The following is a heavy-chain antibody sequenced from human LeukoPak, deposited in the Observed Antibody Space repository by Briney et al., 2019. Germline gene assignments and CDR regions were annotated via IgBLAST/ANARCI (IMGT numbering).Heavy chain of an antibody. CDR3: ARRPPGIAAAGNDFDY. J-gene: IGHJ4*02. Sequence: PSETLSLTCTVSGGSISSSSYYWGWIRQPPGKGLEWIGSIYYSGSTYYNPSLKSRVTISVDTSKNQFSLKLSSVTAADTAVYYCARRPPGIAAAGNDFDYWGQGTLVTVSS. CDR2: IYYSGST. D-gene: IGHD6-13*01. V-gene: IGHV4-39*01. CDR1: GGSISSSSYY.